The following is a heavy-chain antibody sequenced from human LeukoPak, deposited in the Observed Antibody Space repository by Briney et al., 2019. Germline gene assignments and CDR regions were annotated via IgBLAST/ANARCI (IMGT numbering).Heavy chain of an antibody. J-gene: IGHJ4*02. CDR2: IYYSGST. V-gene: IGHV4-61*08. CDR1: GGSISSGGYY. Sequence: PSETLSLTCTVSGGSISSGGYYWSWIRQHPGKGLEWIGYIYYSGSTNYNPSLKSRVTISVGTSKNQFSLKLSSVTAADTAVYYCARGQWLVAQWGQGTLVTVSS. D-gene: IGHD6-19*01. CDR3: ARGQWLVAQ.